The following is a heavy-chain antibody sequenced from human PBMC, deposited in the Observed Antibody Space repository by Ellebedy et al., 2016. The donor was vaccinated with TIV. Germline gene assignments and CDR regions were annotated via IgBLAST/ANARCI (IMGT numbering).Heavy chain of an antibody. J-gene: IGHJ6*02. V-gene: IGHV5-10-1*01. D-gene: IGHD5-12*01. CDR2: IDPRDSYS. CDR1: GYIFANYW. Sequence: GESLKISCKASGYIFANYWITWVRQIPGKGLEWLGKIDPRDSYSNYNPSFQGHVSISTDRSISTTYLQWSSLRASDTAIYYCARRGYSGTTSYYYYGLDVWGQGTTVTVSS. CDR3: ARRGYSGTTSYYYYGLDV.